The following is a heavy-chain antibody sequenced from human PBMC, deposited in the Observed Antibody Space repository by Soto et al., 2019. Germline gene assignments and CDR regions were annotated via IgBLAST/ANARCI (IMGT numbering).Heavy chain of an antibody. CDR1: GGSINNYY. J-gene: IGHJ4*02. D-gene: IGHD5-18*01. Sequence: SETLSLTCSVSGGSINNYYWSWMRQSPGKGLEWIGYIHFTGSTNYNPSLKSRVTISVDTSKNQFSLDLSSVTAADTAVYYCARVGYSYGYDYWGQGTLVTVSS. V-gene: IGHV4-59*08. CDR2: IHFTGST. CDR3: ARVGYSYGYDY.